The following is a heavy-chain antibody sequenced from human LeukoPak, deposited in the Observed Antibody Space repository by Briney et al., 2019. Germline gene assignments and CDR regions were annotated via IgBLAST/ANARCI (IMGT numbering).Heavy chain of an antibody. Sequence: ASLKVSCKASGYTVTGYYMHWVRQAPGQGLEWMARINPNSGGTNYAQKFQGRVTMTRDTSISTAYMELSRLRSDDTAVYYCARRKYSSSSPHYYYYYMDVWGKGTTVTVSS. J-gene: IGHJ6*03. V-gene: IGHV1-2*06. CDR3: ARRKYSSSSPHYYYYYMDV. D-gene: IGHD6-6*01. CDR1: GYTVTGYY. CDR2: INPNSGGT.